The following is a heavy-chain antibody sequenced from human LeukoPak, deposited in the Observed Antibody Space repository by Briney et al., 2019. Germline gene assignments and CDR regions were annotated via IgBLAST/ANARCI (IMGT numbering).Heavy chain of an antibody. CDR2: INHSGST. CDR3: ARAQRIAAAGTRRPFHYYYGMDV. CDR1: GGSFSGYY. J-gene: IGHJ6*02. V-gene: IGHV4-34*01. D-gene: IGHD6-13*01. Sequence: PSETLSPTCAVYGGSFSGYYWSWIRQPPGKGLEWIGEINHSGSTNYNPSLKSRVTISVDTSKNQFSLKLSSVTAADTAVYYCARAQRIAAAGTRRPFHYYYGMDVWGQGTTVTVSS.